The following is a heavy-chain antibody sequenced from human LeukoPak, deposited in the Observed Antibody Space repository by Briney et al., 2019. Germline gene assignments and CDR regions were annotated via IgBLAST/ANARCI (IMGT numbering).Heavy chain of an antibody. V-gene: IGHV3-53*01. CDR2: IYSGGST. D-gene: IGHD3-22*01. Sequence: PGGSLRLSCAASGFTVSSNYMSWVRQAPGKGLEWVSVIYSGGSTYYADSVKGRFTISRDNSKNTLYLQMNSLRAEDTAVYYCARQYDSSGYYAFDIWGQGTMVTVSS. CDR1: GFTVSSNY. CDR3: ARQYDSSGYYAFDI. J-gene: IGHJ3*02.